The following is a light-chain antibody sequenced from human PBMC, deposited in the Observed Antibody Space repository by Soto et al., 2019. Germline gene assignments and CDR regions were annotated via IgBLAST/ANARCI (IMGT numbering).Light chain of an antibody. CDR1: QSISGE. CDR2: GVS. V-gene: IGKV3-15*01. Sequence: EIVMTQSPATLSVSPGERATLSCRASQSISGELAWYQQRPGQPPRLLLYGVSTRATGVPDRFSGSGSCSDFTLTISGLQSEDFAVYYCQQGHDWPLTFGQGTRLDI. CDR3: QQGHDWPLT. J-gene: IGKJ2*01.